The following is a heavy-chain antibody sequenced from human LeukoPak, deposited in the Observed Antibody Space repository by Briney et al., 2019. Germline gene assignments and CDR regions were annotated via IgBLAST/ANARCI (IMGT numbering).Heavy chain of an antibody. CDR2: IYHSGST. D-gene: IGHD3-9*01. CDR1: GYSISSGYY. Sequence: SETLSLTCTVSGYSISSGYYWGWIRQPPGKGLEWIGSIYHSGSTYYNPSLKSRVTISVDTSKNQFSLKLSPVTAADTAVYYCARGSYDILTGYPYYFDYWGQGTLVTVSS. CDR3: ARGSYDILTGYPYYFDY. J-gene: IGHJ4*02. V-gene: IGHV4-38-2*02.